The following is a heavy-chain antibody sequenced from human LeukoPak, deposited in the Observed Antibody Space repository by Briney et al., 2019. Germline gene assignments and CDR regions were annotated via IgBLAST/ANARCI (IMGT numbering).Heavy chain of an antibody. CDR3: ARDPDYSGFDY. Sequence: KPGGSLRLSCAASGFTFSSYSMNWVRQAPGKGLEWVSSISSSSYIYYADSVKGRFTISRDNAKNSLYLQMNSLRAEDTAVYYCARDPDYSGFDYWGQGTLVTVSS. CDR1: GFTFSSYS. D-gene: IGHD4-11*01. CDR2: ISSSSYI. V-gene: IGHV3-21*01. J-gene: IGHJ4*02.